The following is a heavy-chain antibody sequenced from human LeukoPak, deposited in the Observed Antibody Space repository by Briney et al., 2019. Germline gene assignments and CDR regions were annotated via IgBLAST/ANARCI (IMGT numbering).Heavy chain of an antibody. D-gene: IGHD4-17*01. CDR2: IFASGGDT. J-gene: IGHJ3*01. V-gene: IGHV3-23*01. Sequence: GGSLRLSCAASGLTFSNYAMMWVRQAPGKGLEWVSAIFASGGDTRYADSVRGRFTISRDNSRNTLFLQMNSLTADDTAVYYCARDPNGDYVGAFDFWGQGTMVTVSS. CDR1: GLTFSNYA. CDR3: ARDPNGDYVGAFDF.